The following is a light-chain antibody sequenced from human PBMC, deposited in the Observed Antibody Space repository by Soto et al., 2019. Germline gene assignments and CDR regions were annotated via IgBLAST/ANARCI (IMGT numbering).Light chain of an antibody. CDR2: DAS. CDR1: QSITKW. V-gene: IGKV1-5*01. Sequence: DIQMTQSPSTLSASVGDRVNMSVRVSQSITKWLAWYQQKPGKVPKLLIHDASSLERGVPARFSGSGSGSEFTLTISSLQPDDFATYYCQQYNTYWTFGQGTKVDIK. J-gene: IGKJ1*01. CDR3: QQYNTYWT.